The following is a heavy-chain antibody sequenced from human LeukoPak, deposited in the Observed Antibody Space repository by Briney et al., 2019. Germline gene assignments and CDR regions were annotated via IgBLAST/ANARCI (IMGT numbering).Heavy chain of an antibody. D-gene: IGHD6-19*01. CDR1: GFTYSSFA. V-gene: IGHV3-30*04. J-gene: IGHJ4*02. Sequence: QPGGSLRLSCAASGFTYSSFAMHWVRQAPGKGLEWVAIISYDGSAKYYADSVKGRFTISRDNSKNTLYLQMNSLRAEDTAVYYCARGSIAVAVGKYYFDYWGQGALVTVSS. CDR3: ARGSIAVAVGKYYFDY. CDR2: ISYDGSAK.